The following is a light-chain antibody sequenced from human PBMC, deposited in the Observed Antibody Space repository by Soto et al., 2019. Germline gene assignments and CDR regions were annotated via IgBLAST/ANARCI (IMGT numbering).Light chain of an antibody. CDR2: DAS. CDR1: QDIRKY. V-gene: IGKV1-33*01. Sequence: IQMTQSPSSLSASVGDRVTITCQATQDIRKYLNWYQQKPGKAPKLLIYDASSLETGVPPRFSGSGSGTDFTLTISSLQPEDFATYYCQQYDNLPLIFGQGTRLEI. CDR3: QQYDNLPLI. J-gene: IGKJ5*01.